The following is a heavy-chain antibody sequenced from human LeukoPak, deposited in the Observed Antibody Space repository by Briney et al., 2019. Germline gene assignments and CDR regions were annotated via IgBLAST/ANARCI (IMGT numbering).Heavy chain of an antibody. Sequence: ASVKVSCKASGYTFTSYVINWVGQATGQGLEWMGWMNPNSGNTGYAQKFQGRVTITRNTSISTAYMELSSLRSEDTAVYYCATTYGSGSYGAFDIWGQGTMVTVSS. CDR3: ATTYGSGSYGAFDI. J-gene: IGHJ3*02. CDR2: MNPNSGNT. D-gene: IGHD3-10*01. CDR1: GYTFTSYV. V-gene: IGHV1-8*03.